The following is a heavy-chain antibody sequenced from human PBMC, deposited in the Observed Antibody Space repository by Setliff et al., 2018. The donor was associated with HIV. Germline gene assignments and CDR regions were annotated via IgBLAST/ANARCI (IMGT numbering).Heavy chain of an antibody. V-gene: IGHV1-3*01. Sequence: ASVKVSCKATGYGFTRKIIHWVRQAPGQRLEWMGWINVGSGNTKYSLRFQDRVTLTRDTSATTAYMELNSLRSEDTAVYFCARDVGSIWHNWFDPWGQGTLVTVSS. CDR1: GYGFTRKI. CDR3: ARDVGSIWHNWFDP. D-gene: IGHD4-4*01. J-gene: IGHJ5*02. CDR2: INVGSGNT.